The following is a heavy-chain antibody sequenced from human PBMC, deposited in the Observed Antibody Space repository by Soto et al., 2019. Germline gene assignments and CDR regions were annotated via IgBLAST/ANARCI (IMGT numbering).Heavy chain of an antibody. V-gene: IGHV3-7*01. J-gene: IGHJ4*02. CDR2: IKQDGSEK. D-gene: IGHD3-3*01. Sequence: GALRISYAGPGLNFCRSWLRLVRQAPGKGLEWVANIKQDGSEKYYVDSVKGRFTISRDNAKNSLYLQMNSLRAEDTAVYYCARDGIDFWSGYYNYWGQGTLVTVSS. CDR1: GLNFCRSW. CDR3: ARDGIDFWSGYYNY.